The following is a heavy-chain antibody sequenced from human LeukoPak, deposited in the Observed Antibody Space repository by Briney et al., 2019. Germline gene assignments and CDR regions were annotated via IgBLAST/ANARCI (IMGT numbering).Heavy chain of an antibody. CDR2: IYTDGST. Sequence: PSETLSLTCTVSGGSVSSGSYYWSWIRQPAGKGLEWIGRIYTDGSTSYNPSLKSRVTISVDTSKNQFSLKLSSVTAADTAVYYCARDPHSGSDYWGQGTLVTVSS. D-gene: IGHD2-21*01. V-gene: IGHV4-61*02. J-gene: IGHJ4*02. CDR3: ARDPHSGSDY. CDR1: GGSVSSGSYY.